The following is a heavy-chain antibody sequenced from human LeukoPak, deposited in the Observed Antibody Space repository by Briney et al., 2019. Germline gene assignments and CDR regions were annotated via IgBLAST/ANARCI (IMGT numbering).Heavy chain of an antibody. Sequence: SETLSLTCTVSGGSISSSSYYWGWIRQPPGKGLEWIGSIYYSGSTYYNPSLKSRVTISVDTSKNQFSLKLSSVTAADTAVYYCARVWFGGPFDYWGQGTLVTVSS. D-gene: IGHD3-10*01. CDR1: GGSISSSSYY. CDR3: ARVWFGGPFDY. V-gene: IGHV4-39*01. CDR2: IYYSGST. J-gene: IGHJ4*02.